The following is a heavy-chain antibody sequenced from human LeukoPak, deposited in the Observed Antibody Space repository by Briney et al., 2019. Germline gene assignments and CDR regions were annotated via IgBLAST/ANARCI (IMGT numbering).Heavy chain of an antibody. J-gene: IGHJ4*02. V-gene: IGHV1-8*03. CDR3: ARSGPLFDGEQLAPPEYYFDY. Sequence: GASVRVSCKASGYTFTSYDINWVRQATGQGLEWMGWMNPNSGNTGYAQKFQGRVTITRNTSISTAYMELSSLRSEDTAVYYCARSGPLFDGEQLAPPEYYFDYWGQGTLVTVST. D-gene: IGHD6-6*01. CDR2: MNPNSGNT. CDR1: GYTFTSYD.